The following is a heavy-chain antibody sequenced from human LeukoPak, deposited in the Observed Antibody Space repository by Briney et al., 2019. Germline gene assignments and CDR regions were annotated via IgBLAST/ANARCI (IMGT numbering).Heavy chain of an antibody. J-gene: IGHJ4*02. CDR1: GFTFSSYS. CDR3: ARDDLGCSGGSCFNDY. Sequence: GGSLRLSCAASGFTFSSYSMNWVRQAPGKGLEWVSSISSSSSYIYYADSVKGRFTISRDNAKNSLYLQMNSLRAEDTAVYYCARDDLGCSGGSCFNDYWGQGTLVTVSS. D-gene: IGHD2-15*01. CDR2: ISSSSSYI. V-gene: IGHV3-21*01.